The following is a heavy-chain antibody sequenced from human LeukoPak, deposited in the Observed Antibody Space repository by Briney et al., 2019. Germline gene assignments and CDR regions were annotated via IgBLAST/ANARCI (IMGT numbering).Heavy chain of an antibody. V-gene: IGHV1-18*01. Sequence: ASVKVSCKASGYTFTSYGISWVRQAPGQGLEWMGRISAYNGNTNYAQKLQGRVTMTTDTSTSTAYMELRSLRSDDTAVYYRATSPPGIAAAGTIPYWGQGTLVTVSS. D-gene: IGHD6-13*01. J-gene: IGHJ4*02. CDR2: ISAYNGNT. CDR3: ATSPPGIAAAGTIPY. CDR1: GYTFTSYG.